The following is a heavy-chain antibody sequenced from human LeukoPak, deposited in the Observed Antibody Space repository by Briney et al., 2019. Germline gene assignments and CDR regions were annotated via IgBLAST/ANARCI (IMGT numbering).Heavy chain of an antibody. V-gene: IGHV3-23*01. CDR1: GFTFSSYA. CDR2: ISSSGGST. J-gene: IGHJ4*02. CDR3: AKDVRWNDEYFDY. D-gene: IGHD1-1*01. Sequence: GGSLRLSCAASGFTFSSYAMSWVRQAPGKGLEWVSAISSSGGSTYYADSVKGRFTISRDNSKNTLYLQMNSLRAEDTAVYYCAKDVRWNDEYFDYWGQGTLVTVSS.